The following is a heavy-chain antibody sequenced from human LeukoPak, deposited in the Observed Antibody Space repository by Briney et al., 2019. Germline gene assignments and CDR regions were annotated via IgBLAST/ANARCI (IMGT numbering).Heavy chain of an antibody. CDR2: IYPGDSDT. CDR3: ARGYYYDSSGYSH. CDR1: GYSFTSYW. V-gene: IGHV5-51*01. D-gene: IGHD3-22*01. J-gene: IGHJ3*01. Sequence: GESLKISCNGSGYSFTSYWIGWVRQMPGKGLEWMGIIYPGDSDTRYSPSFQGQVTISADKSISTAYLQWSSLKASDTAMYYCARGYYYDSSGYSHWGQGTMVTVSS.